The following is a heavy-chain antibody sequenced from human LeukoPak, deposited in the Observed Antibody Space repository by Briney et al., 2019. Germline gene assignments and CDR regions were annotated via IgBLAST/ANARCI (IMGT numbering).Heavy chain of an antibody. J-gene: IGHJ5*02. V-gene: IGHV3-23*01. D-gene: IGHD2-2*01. Sequence: PGGSLRLSCAASGFTFSSYAMSWVRRAPGKGLEWVSAISGSGGSTYYTDSVKGRFTISRDNSKNTLYLQMNSLRAEDTAVYYCAKSRYCSSTSCYRGWFDPWGQGTLVTVSS. CDR1: GFTFSSYA. CDR2: ISGSGGST. CDR3: AKSRYCSSTSCYRGWFDP.